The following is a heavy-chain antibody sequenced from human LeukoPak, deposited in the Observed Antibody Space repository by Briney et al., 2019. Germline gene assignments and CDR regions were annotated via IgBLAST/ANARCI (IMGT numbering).Heavy chain of an antibody. Sequence: GGSLRLSCAASGFTFNSYAMSWVRQAPGKGLEWVSAISGSGGSTYYADSVKGRFTISRDNSKNTLYLQMNSLRAEDTAVYYCAKEDRVYSSSSGLRAIDYWGQGTLATVSS. J-gene: IGHJ4*02. CDR2: ISGSGGST. CDR3: AKEDRVYSSSSGLRAIDY. CDR1: GFTFNSYA. D-gene: IGHD6-6*01. V-gene: IGHV3-23*01.